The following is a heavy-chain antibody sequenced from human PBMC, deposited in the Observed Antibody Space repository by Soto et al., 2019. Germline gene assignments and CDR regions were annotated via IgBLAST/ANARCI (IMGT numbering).Heavy chain of an antibody. J-gene: IGHJ3*02. V-gene: IGHV3-49*03. D-gene: IGHD2-8*01. CDR2: IRSKAYGGTT. Sequence: GGSLRLSCTASGFTFGNYAMSGFRQATGKGLEWVGFIRSKAYGGTTEYAASVKGRFTISRDDSKSIAYLQMNSLKTEDTAVYYCTRDPYCTNGVCYAFDIWGQGTMVTVSS. CDR1: GFTFGNYA. CDR3: TRDPYCTNGVCYAFDI.